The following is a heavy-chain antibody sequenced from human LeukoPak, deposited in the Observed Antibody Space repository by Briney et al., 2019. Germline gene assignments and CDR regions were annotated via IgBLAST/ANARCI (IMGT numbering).Heavy chain of an antibody. CDR3: ARDGLYSSGWYEGDAFGI. D-gene: IGHD6-19*01. CDR1: GFTFSSYS. CDR2: ISSSRSYI. Sequence: PGGSLRLSCAASGFTFSSYSMNWVRQAPGKGLEWVSSISSSRSYIYYADSVKGGFTISRDNAKNSLYLQMHSLRAEDTAVYYCARDGLYSSGWYEGDAFGIWGQGTMVTVSS. J-gene: IGHJ3*02. V-gene: IGHV3-21*01.